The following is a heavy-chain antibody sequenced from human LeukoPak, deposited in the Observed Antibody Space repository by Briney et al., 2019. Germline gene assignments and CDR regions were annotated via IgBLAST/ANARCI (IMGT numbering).Heavy chain of an antibody. J-gene: IGHJ4*02. D-gene: IGHD6-19*01. CDR3: ARERSSGFDY. CDR2: INSDASST. V-gene: IGHV3-74*01. Sequence: GGSLRLSCAASGFTFSNYWMDWVRQAPGKGLVWVSRINSDASSTSYADSVKGRFTISRDNAKNTLYVQMNSLRAEDTAVYYCARERSSGFDYWGQGTLVTVSS. CDR1: GFTFSNYW.